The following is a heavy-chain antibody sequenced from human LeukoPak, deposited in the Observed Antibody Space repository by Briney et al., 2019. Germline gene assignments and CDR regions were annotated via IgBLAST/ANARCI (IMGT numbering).Heavy chain of an antibody. CDR1: GFTFSSYG. CDR2: ISYDGSNK. J-gene: IGHJ4*02. V-gene: IGHV3-30*18. D-gene: IGHD3-10*01. CDR3: GKENPLRVRGVLYFFDY. Sequence: GGSLRLSCAASGFTFSSYGMHWVRQAPGKGLEWVAVISYDGSNKYYADSVKGRFTISRDNSKNTLYLQMNSLRAEDTAVYYCGKENPLRVRGVLYFFDYGGQGTLVTVS.